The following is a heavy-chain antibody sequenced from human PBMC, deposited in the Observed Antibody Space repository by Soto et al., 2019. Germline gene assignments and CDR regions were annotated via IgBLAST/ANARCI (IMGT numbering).Heavy chain of an antibody. CDR2: IYPGDSDT. CDR3: ARPEAPYYYDSSGYYSAFDI. D-gene: IGHD3-22*01. CDR1: GYSFTNYW. J-gene: IGHJ3*02. V-gene: IGHV5-51*01. Sequence: GESLKISCETSGYSFTNYWVGWVRQMPGKGLEWMGFIYPGDSDTRYSPSFQGQVTISADKSITTAYLQRSSLKASDTAMYYCARPEAPYYYDSSGYYSAFDIWGQGTMVTVSS.